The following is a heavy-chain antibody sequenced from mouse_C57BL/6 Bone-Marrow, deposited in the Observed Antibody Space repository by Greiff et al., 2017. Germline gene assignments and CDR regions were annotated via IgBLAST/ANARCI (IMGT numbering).Heavy chain of an antibody. D-gene: IGHD2-1*01. Sequence: VQLKQSGAELVRPGASVKLSCTASGFNIKDDYMHWVKQRPEQGLEWIGWIDPENGDTEYASKFQGKATITADTSSNTAYLQLSSLTSEDTAVXYCTCNYYWYYDVWGTGTTVTVSS. CDR1: GFNIKDDY. CDR3: TCNYYWYYDV. CDR2: IDPENGDT. J-gene: IGHJ1*03. V-gene: IGHV14-4*01.